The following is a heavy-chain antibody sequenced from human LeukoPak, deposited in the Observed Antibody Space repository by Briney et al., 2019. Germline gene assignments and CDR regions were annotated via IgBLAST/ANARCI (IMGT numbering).Heavy chain of an antibody. V-gene: IGHV3-48*04. J-gene: IGHJ4*02. Sequence: GGSLRLSCVAPGFTFSSYSMNWVRQAPGKGLEWVSYISSSSSTIYYADSVKGRFTISRDNAKNSLYMQMNSLRAEDTAVYYCARDITMIVADWGQGTLVTVSS. CDR2: ISSSSSTI. D-gene: IGHD3-22*01. CDR1: GFTFSSYS. CDR3: ARDITMIVAD.